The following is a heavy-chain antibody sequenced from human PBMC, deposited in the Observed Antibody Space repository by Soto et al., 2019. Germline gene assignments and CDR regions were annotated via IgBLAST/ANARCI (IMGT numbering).Heavy chain of an antibody. J-gene: IGHJ5*02. D-gene: IGHD2-2*01. CDR1: GYSFTSYW. V-gene: IGHV5-51*01. CDR2: IYPGDSDT. Sequence: GESLKISCTGVGYSFTSYWIGWVRQMPGKGLEWMGIIYPGDSDTRYSPSFQGQVTISADKSITTAYLQWSSLKASDTAMYYCARGYCTTTICDPWFYPWGQRTLVTVSS. CDR3: ARGYCTTTICDPWFYP.